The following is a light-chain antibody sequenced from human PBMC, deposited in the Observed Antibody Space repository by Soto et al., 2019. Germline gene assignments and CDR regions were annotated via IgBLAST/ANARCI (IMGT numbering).Light chain of an antibody. Sequence: EIVMTQSPATLSVSPGDRATISCRASQTLSNNLAWYQQKPGQAPSLLIYGASTRATGIPARFSGSGYGTDFTLTISSLQSEDFAVYYCQQYNYWPRTFGQGTKVDIK. CDR2: GAS. CDR3: QQYNYWPRT. V-gene: IGKV3-15*01. J-gene: IGKJ1*01. CDR1: QTLSNN.